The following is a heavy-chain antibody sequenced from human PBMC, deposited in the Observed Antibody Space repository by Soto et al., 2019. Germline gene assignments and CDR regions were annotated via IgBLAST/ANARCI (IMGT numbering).Heavy chain of an antibody. V-gene: IGHV3-33*01. D-gene: IGHD2-15*01. J-gene: IGHJ6*02. CDR1: GFTFSSYG. Sequence: PGGSLRLSCAASGFTFSSYGMHWVRQAPGKGLEWVAVIWYDGSNKYYADSVKGRFTISRDNSKNTLYLQMNSLRAEDTAVYYCARAKGVVVAATLYYYYYYGMDVWGQGTTVTVSS. CDR2: IWYDGSNK. CDR3: ARAKGVVVAATLYYYYYYGMDV.